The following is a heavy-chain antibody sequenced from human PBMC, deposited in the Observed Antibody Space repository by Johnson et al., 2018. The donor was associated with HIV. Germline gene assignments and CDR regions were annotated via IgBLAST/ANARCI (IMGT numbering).Heavy chain of an antibody. CDR1: GFTFSSYS. J-gene: IGHJ3*02. CDR2: ISYDGSDK. CDR3: ARDRVLLWFGESPLDAFDI. D-gene: IGHD3-10*01. Sequence: QVQLVESGGGVVQPGRSLRLSCAPSGFTFSSYSMHWVRQAPGNGLEWVAVISYDGSDKYYADSVKGRFTISRDNSKNTLYLQMNSLRAEDKAVYYCARDRVLLWFGESPLDAFDIWGQGTMVTVSS. V-gene: IGHV3-30*04.